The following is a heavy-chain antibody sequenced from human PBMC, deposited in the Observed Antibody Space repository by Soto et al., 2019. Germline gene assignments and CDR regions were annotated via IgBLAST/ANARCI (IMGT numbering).Heavy chain of an antibody. J-gene: IGHJ6*02. CDR1: GGTFSSYA. D-gene: IGHD2-2*01. CDR2: IIPISDTT. V-gene: IGHV1-69*01. Sequence: QVQLVQSGAEVKKPGSSVKVSCKASGGTFSSYAISWVRQAPGQGLEWMGGIIPISDTTNYEKKFQGRVTSTADESTSTAYRELSSLRSEDTAVYYCARSQGSSTSLEIYYYYCYGMDVWGQGTRVTFSS. CDR3: ARSQGSSTSLEIYYYYCYGMDV.